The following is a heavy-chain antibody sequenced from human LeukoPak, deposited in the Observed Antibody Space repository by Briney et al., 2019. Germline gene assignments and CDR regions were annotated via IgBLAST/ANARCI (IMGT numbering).Heavy chain of an antibody. D-gene: IGHD2-15*01. J-gene: IGHJ6*02. CDR2: IYYSGST. V-gene: IGHV4-59*01. Sequence: PSETLSLTCTVSGGSISSYYWSWIRQPPGKGLEWIGYIYYSGSTNYNPSLKSRVTISVDTSKNQFSLKLSSVTAADTAVYYCASTASVYCSGGSCYSGGRDYYYGMDVWGQGTTVTVSS. CDR3: ASTASVYCSGGSCYSGGRDYYYGMDV. CDR1: GGSISSYY.